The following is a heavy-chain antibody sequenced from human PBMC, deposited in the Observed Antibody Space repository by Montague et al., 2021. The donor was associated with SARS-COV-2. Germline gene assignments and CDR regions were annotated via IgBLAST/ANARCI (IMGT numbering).Heavy chain of an antibody. V-gene: IGHV4-39*01. CDR2: IYYSGST. CDR1: GGSISYSSYY. Sequence: SETLSLTCTVSGGSISYSSYYWGWIRQHPGKGLEWIGNIYYSGSTYYNPSLKSRVTISVDTSKNQFSLKLSSVTAADTAVYYCARQVDQLRLEYWFDPGGQGTPVTVSS. J-gene: IGHJ5*02. CDR3: ARQVDQLRLEYWFDP. D-gene: IGHD2-2*01.